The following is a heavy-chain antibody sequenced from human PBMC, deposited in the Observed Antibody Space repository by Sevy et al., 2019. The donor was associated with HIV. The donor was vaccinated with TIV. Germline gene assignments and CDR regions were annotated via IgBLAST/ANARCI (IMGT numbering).Heavy chain of an antibody. D-gene: IGHD6-13*01. CDR1: RFIFNDYG. Sequence: GGSLRLSCAASRFIFNDYGMHWVRQAPGKGLEWVAFIQYDGNDKYYADSIRGRFTISRDNSKNMLFLQMNSLRSEDTAMYYCAKNMAAAGAGGFDYWGQGTLVTVSS. V-gene: IGHV3-30*02. J-gene: IGHJ4*02. CDR2: IQYDGNDK. CDR3: AKNMAAAGAGGFDY.